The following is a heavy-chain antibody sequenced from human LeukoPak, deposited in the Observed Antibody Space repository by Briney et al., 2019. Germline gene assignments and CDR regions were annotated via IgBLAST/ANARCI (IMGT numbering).Heavy chain of an antibody. CDR1: GGSISSGGYS. D-gene: IGHD4-17*01. CDR2: IYYSGST. Sequence: SQTLSLTCAVSGGSISSGGYSWSWVRQPPGKGLEWIGYIYYSGSTHYNPSLTSRVTISGDRSRNQFSLKLTSVTAADTAVYYCASAEDYGETFDYWGQGILVTVSS. J-gene: IGHJ4*02. V-gene: IGHV4-30-2*01. CDR3: ASAEDYGETFDY.